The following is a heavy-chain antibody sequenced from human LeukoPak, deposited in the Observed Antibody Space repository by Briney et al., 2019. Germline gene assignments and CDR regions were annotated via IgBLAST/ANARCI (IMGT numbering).Heavy chain of an antibody. D-gene: IGHD1-1*01. Sequence: GGSLRLSCAASGFIFSSYWMSWVRQAPGKGLEWVANIKQDGSEKYYVDSVKGRFTISRDNAKNSLYLQMNSLRAEDTAVYYCARSRPPMEDYWGQGTLVTVSS. V-gene: IGHV3-7*03. CDR1: GFIFSSYW. CDR3: ARSRPPMEDY. CDR2: IKQDGSEK. J-gene: IGHJ4*02.